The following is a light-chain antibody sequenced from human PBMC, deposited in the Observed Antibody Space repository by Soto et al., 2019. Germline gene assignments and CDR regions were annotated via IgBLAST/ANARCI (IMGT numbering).Light chain of an antibody. V-gene: IGKV1-33*01. CDR1: QDMNNY. Sequence: DIQMTQSPSSLSASVGDRVTITCQASQDMNNYLNWYQQKPGKAPKPLIYDASNLETGVPSRFSGSGFGTDFTFTISSLQPEDIATYYCQQYGDFPITFGQGTRLEIK. CDR3: QQYGDFPIT. J-gene: IGKJ5*01. CDR2: DAS.